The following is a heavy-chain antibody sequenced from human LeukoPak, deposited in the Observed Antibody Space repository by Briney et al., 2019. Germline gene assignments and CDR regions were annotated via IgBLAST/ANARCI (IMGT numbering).Heavy chain of an antibody. V-gene: IGHV3-23*01. CDR1: GFTFSRYA. D-gene: IGHD3-10*01. CDR3: AKEPDYYGSGGPDY. J-gene: IGHJ4*02. Sequence: GGSLSLSCAASGFTFSRYAMSWVRQAPGEGLGWVSSLRGWGGSTHCTDSVQGRFTISRDHSKNTLYLQMNSLRAEDTAVYYCAKEPDYYGSGGPDYWGQGTLVTVSS. CDR2: LRGWGGST.